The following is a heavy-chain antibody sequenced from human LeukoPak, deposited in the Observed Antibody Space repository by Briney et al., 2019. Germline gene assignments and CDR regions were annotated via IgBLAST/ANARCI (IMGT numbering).Heavy chain of an antibody. CDR3: ARGGVTVTITRSFDY. J-gene: IGHJ4*02. V-gene: IGHV4-34*01. Sequence: PSETLSLTCAVCGGSFSGYYWSWIRQPPGKGLEWIGEINHSGSTNYNPSLKSRVTISVDTSKNQFSLRLSSVTAADTAVYYCARGGVTVTITRSFDYWGQGTLVTVSS. D-gene: IGHD4-17*01. CDR2: INHSGST. CDR1: GGSFSGYY.